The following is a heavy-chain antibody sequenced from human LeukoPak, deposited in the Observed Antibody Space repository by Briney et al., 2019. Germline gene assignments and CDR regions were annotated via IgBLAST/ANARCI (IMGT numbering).Heavy chain of an antibody. J-gene: IGHJ4*02. CDR2: INPNSGGT. V-gene: IGHV1-2*02. D-gene: IGHD2-2*01. CDR1: GYTFTSYY. CDR3: AREGYCSSTSCYALKY. Sequence: ASVKVSCKASGYTFTSYYMHWVRQAPGQGLEWMGWINPNSGGTNYAQKFQGRVTMTRDTSISTAYMELSRLRSDDTAVYYCAREGYCSSTSCYALKYWGQGTLVTVSS.